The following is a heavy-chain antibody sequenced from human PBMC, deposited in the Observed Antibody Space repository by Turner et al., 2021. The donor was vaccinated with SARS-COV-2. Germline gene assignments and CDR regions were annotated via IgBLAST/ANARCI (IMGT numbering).Heavy chain of an antibody. Sequence: EVQLVESGGGLIQPGGSLSLSCAASGFTVSSNYMSWVRQAPGKGLEWVSVIYSGGSTYYATSVKGRFTISRDNSKNTLYLQMNSLRAEDTAVYYCARGYSSGWYQRGAFDIWGQGTMVTVSS. CDR2: IYSGGST. J-gene: IGHJ3*02. CDR1: GFTVSSNY. V-gene: IGHV3-53*01. D-gene: IGHD6-19*01. CDR3: ARGYSSGWYQRGAFDI.